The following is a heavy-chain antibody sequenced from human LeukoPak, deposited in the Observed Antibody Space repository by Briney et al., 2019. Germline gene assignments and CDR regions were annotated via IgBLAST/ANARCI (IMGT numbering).Heavy chain of an antibody. D-gene: IGHD2-2*01. Sequence: KPSETLSLTCTVSGGSISSSSYYWGWIRQPPGKGLEWIGSIYYSGSTYYNPSLKSRVTISVDTSKNQFSLKLSSVTAADTAVYYCARGRRTQGPVHWGQGTLVTVSS. V-gene: IGHV4-39*01. CDR2: IYYSGST. CDR3: ARGRRTQGPVH. J-gene: IGHJ4*02. CDR1: GGSISSSSYY.